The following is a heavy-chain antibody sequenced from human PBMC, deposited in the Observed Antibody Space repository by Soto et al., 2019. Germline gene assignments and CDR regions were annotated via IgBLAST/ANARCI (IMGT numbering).Heavy chain of an antibody. CDR1: GGSITSGDNYY. CDR3: AREVPITIFLGCHGCMDV. CDR2: VHYNGRT. J-gene: IGHJ6*02. V-gene: IGHV4-39*02. Sequence: SETLSLTCTVSGGSITSGDNYYWGWIRQPPGKGLEYIGSVHYNGRTYYNPSLKSRVTVSADTSKNQFSLKLTSVTAADTAVYYCAREVPITIFLGCHGCMDVWGQGTTVTVSS. D-gene: IGHD3-3*01.